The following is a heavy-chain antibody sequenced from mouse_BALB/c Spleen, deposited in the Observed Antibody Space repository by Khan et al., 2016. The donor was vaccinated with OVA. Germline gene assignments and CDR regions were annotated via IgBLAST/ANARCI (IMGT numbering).Heavy chain of an antibody. CDR3: ARINA. J-gene: IGHJ2*01. V-gene: IGHV14-3*02. CDR1: GFNIKDTY. Sequence: VQLQQSGAELVKPGASVKLSCTASGFNIKDTYMHWVKQRPEQGLEWIGRIDPANGNTKYDPKFQGKATITADTSPNTAHPQPSSLTSEDTAVYYSARINAWGQGTTLTVSS. CDR2: IDPANGNT.